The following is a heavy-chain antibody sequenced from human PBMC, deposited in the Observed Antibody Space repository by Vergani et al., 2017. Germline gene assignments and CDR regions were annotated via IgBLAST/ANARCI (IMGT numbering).Heavy chain of an antibody. V-gene: IGHV3-21*01. CDR2: ISSSSSYI. CDR1: GFTFSSYS. Sequence: EVQLVESGGGLVKPGGSLRLSCAASGFTFSSYSMNWVRQAPGKGLEWVSSISSSSSYIYYADSVKGRLTISRENAKNSLYLQMNSLRAEDTAVYYCARVSPGWGIVVVPDPYGMDVWGQGTTVTVSS. D-gene: IGHD2-2*01. J-gene: IGHJ6*02. CDR3: ARVSPGWGIVVVPDPYGMDV.